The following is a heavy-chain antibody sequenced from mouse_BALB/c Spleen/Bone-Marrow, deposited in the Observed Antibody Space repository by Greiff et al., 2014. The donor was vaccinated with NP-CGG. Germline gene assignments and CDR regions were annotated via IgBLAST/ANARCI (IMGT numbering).Heavy chain of an antibody. V-gene: IGHV1-80*01. J-gene: IGHJ2*01. CDR3: GRGGGGYFDY. Sequence: QVHVKQSGAELVRPGSSVKISCKASGYAFSGYWMNWVTQRPGQGLEWIGQISPGDGDTNYNGKLKGKATLTADKSSSTAYMQRSSLTSEDSAVYFCGRGGGGYFDYGGQGTTLTVSS. CDR2: ISPGDGDT. CDR1: GYAFSGYW.